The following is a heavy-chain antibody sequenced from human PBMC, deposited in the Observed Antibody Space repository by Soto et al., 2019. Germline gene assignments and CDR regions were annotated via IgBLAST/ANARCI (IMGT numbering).Heavy chain of an antibody. CDR1: GFTFSSYW. J-gene: IGHJ4*02. V-gene: IGHV3-7*05. Sequence: GGSLRLSCAASGFTFSSYWMSWVRQAPGKGLEWVANIKQDGSEKYYVDSVKGRFTISRDNAKNSLYLQMNSLRAEDTAVYYCARTIYPVLRFLDYFDYWGQGTLVTVSS. CDR3: ARTIYPVLRFLDYFDY. D-gene: IGHD3-3*01. CDR2: IKQDGSEK.